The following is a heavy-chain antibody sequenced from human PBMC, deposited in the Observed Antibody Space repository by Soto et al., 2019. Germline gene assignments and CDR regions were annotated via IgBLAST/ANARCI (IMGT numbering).Heavy chain of an antibody. D-gene: IGHD2-15*01. Sequence: EEQLVESGGASVQPGRSLRLSCAASGFTFDDHAMHWVRQAPGKGLEWVSSITWNGVNSGYADSIKGRFPISRDNAKNSLYLQMDTLRAEDTAFYYCTRGYCSVGSCAFDICGLGTMVTVSS. CDR3: TRGYCSVGSCAFDI. J-gene: IGHJ3*02. CDR2: ITWNGVNS. CDR1: GFTFDDHA. V-gene: IGHV3-9*01.